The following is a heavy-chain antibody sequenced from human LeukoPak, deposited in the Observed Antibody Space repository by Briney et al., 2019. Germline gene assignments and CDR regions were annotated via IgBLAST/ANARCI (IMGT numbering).Heavy chain of an antibody. D-gene: IGHD3-10*01. CDR1: GGSISSYY. CDR2: IYYSGST. Sequence: PSETLSLTCTVSGGSISSYYWSWIRQPPGKGLEWIGYIYYSGSTNYNPSLKSRVTISVHTSKNQFSLKLTSVTAADTAVYYCASLYYGSGSFDYWGQGTLVTVSS. CDR3: ASLYYGSGSFDY. J-gene: IGHJ4*02. V-gene: IGHV4-59*01.